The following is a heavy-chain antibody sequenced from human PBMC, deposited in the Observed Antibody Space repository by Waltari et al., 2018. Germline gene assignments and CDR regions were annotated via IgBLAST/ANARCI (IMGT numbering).Heavy chain of an antibody. CDR3: ARGYFDNSFDM. D-gene: IGHD1-1*01. Sequence: EVQLMESGGGLVKRGGSLRLSCGGSGFTFSSYAMNWVRQAPGKGLEWVSSISRGSGKIFYADSVKGRFTISRDDARNSLFLQLSGLTGEDTAMYYCARGYFDNSFDMWGQGTMVTVSS. CDR2: ISRGSGKI. J-gene: IGHJ3*02. V-gene: IGHV3-21*02. CDR1: GFTFSSYA.